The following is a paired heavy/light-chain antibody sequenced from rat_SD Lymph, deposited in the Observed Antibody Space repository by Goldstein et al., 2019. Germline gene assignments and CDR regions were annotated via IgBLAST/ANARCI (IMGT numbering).Light chain of an antibody. J-gene: IGKJ2-3*01. CDR2: DAS. Sequence: DIQMTQSPASLSASLGETVTIECLASEDIYSNLAWYQQKPGKSPQLLIYDASSLQDGVPSRFSGSESGTQYSLEINSLQSEDAATYFCQQHHDYPYTFGAGTKLELK. V-gene: IGKV12S39*01. CDR1: EDIYSN. CDR3: QQHHDYPYT.
Heavy chain of an antibody. CDR1: GFTFSNYG. V-gene: IGHV5-34*01. J-gene: IGHJ2*01. CDR2: ISSSSSYI. D-gene: IGHD1-6*01. CDR3: ARHGVYTTDYYYPYYFDY. Sequence: EVQLVESGGGLVQPGRSLKLSCLASGFTFSNYGMNWIRQAPGKGLEWVASISSSSSYIYYADTVKGRFTISRDNAKNTLYLQMTSLRSEDTALYYCARHGVYTTDYYYPYYFDYWGQGVMVTVSS.